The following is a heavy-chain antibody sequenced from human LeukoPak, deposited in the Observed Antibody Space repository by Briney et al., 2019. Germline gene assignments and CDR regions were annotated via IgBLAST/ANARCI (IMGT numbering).Heavy chain of an antibody. CDR3: AADCGGDCYSFDP. CDR1: GGSISSSSYY. V-gene: IGHV4-39*01. Sequence: SETLSLTCTVSGGSISSSSYYWGWIRQPPGKGLEWIGSIYYSGSTYYNPSLKSRVTISVDTSKNQFSLKLSSVTAADTAAYYCAADCGGDCYSFDPWGQGTLVTVSS. CDR2: IYYSGST. D-gene: IGHD2-21*01. J-gene: IGHJ5*02.